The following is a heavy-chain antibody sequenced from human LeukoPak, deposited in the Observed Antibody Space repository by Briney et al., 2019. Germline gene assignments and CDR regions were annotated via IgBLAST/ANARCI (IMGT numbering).Heavy chain of an antibody. V-gene: IGHV1-2*04. J-gene: IGHJ4*02. D-gene: IGHD3-3*01. CDR2: INPNSGGT. CDR3: ARDSSAYDFWSGLNFDY. Sequence: ASVKVSCKASGYTFTGYYMHWVRQAPGQGLEWMGWINPNSGGTNYAQKFQGWVTMTTDTSTSTAYMELRSLRSDDTAVYYCARDSSAYDFWSGLNFDYWGQGTLVTVSS. CDR1: GYTFTGYY.